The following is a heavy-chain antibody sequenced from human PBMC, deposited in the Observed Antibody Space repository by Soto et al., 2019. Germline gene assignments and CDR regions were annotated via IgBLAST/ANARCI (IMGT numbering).Heavy chain of an antibody. CDR3: AKAFRYCSSTSCYGY. Sequence: GGSLRLSCAASGFTFSSYAMSWVRQAPGKGLEWVSAISGSGGSTYYADSVKGRFTISRDNSKNTLYLQLNSLGAEDTAVYYCAKAFRYCSSTSCYGYWGQGTLVTVSS. CDR1: GFTFSSYA. J-gene: IGHJ4*02. D-gene: IGHD2-2*01. CDR2: ISGSGGST. V-gene: IGHV3-23*01.